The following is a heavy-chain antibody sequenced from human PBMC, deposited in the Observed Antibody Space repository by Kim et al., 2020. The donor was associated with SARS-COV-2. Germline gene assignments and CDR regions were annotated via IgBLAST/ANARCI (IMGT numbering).Heavy chain of an antibody. CDR1: GGTFSSYA. CDR3: ARVMDDILTGYNY. V-gene: IGHV1-69*13. D-gene: IGHD3-9*01. Sequence: SVKVSCKASGGTFSSYAISWVRQAPGQGLEWMGGIIPIFGTANYAQKFQGRVTITADESTSTAYMELSSLRSEDTAVYYCARVMDDILTGYNYWGQGTLVTVSS. CDR2: IIPIFGTA. J-gene: IGHJ4*02.